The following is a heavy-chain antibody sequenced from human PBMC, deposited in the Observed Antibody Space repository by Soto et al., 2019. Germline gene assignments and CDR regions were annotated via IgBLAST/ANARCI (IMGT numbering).Heavy chain of an antibody. CDR3: ATERRGRLPGWFDP. CDR1: GYTFTSYD. J-gene: IGHJ5*02. CDR2: MNPNSGNT. D-gene: IGHD3-10*01. Sequence: QVQLVQSGAEVKKPGASVKVSCKASGYTFTSYDINWVRQATGQGLEWMGWMNPNSGNTGYAQKFKGRVTMTRNTTISTAYMELSSLSSEDTAVYYCATERRGRLPGWFDPWGQGTLVTVSS. V-gene: IGHV1-8*01.